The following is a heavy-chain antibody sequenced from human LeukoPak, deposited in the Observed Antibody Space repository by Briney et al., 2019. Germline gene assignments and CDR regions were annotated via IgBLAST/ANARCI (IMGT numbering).Heavy chain of an antibody. CDR3: ARLRDWFDP. J-gene: IGHJ5*02. CDR2: IYYSGST. Sequence: PSETLSLTCTVSGGSISSYYWSWIRQPPGKGLEWIGNIYYSGSTNYNPSLKSRVTISVDTSKNQFSLKLSSVTAADTAVYYCARLRDWFDPWGQGTLVTVSS. V-gene: IGHV4-59*01. CDR1: GGSISSYY.